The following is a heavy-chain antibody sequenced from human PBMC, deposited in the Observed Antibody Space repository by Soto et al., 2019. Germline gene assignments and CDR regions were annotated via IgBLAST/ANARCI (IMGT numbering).Heavy chain of an antibody. Sequence: SLRLSCAASGXTFDDYAMHWVRQAPGKGLEWVSGISWNSGSIVYADSAKGRFTISRDNAKNSLYLQMNSLRAEDTALYYCAKGDPEYCSGGSCYSQYYYYYGMDVWGQGTTVTVSS. D-gene: IGHD2-15*01. J-gene: IGHJ6*02. CDR2: ISWNSGSI. V-gene: IGHV3-9*01. CDR3: AKGDPEYCSGGSCYSQYYYYYGMDV. CDR1: GXTFDDYA.